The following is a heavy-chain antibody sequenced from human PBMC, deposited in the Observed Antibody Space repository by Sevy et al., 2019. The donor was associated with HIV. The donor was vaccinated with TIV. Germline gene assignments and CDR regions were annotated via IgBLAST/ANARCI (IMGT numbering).Heavy chain of an antibody. V-gene: IGHV3-15*01. J-gene: IGHJ4*02. Sequence: GGSLRLSCAASGFTFSNAWMSWVRQAPGKGLEWVGRIKSKTEGATRDFAAPGKGRLLISRDDSRNTVYLQMNGLKTEDTAVYYCTAGVGASDFDYWGQGTLVTVSS. CDR1: GFTFSNAW. CDR2: IKSKTEGATR. CDR3: TAGVGASDFDY. D-gene: IGHD1-26*01.